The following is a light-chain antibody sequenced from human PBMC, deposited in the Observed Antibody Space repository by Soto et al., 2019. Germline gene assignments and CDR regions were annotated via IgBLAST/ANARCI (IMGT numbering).Light chain of an antibody. CDR3: LEHNTYPFT. V-gene: IGKV1-17*01. CDR2: GAS. Sequence: DFQMTQSPSSLSASVGDRVTITCRASQGIGDDLGWYQQRPGEVPKRLIYGASILPSGVPSRFRGSGSGTEFTLTISGLQPEDFSTYYRLEHNTYPFTFGGGTKVEIK. J-gene: IGKJ4*01. CDR1: QGIGDD.